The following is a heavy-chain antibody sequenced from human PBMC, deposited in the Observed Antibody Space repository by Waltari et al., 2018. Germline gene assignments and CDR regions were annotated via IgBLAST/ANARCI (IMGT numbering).Heavy chain of an antibody. Sequence: QVQLQESGPGLVKPSETLSLTCTVSGYSISSGYYWGWIRQPPGKGLEWIGSIYHSGSTYYNPSLKSRVTISVDTSKNQFSLKLSSVTAADTAVYYCAGETTVTTRGFQHWGQGTLVTVSS. CDR1: GYSISSGYY. J-gene: IGHJ1*01. V-gene: IGHV4-38-2*02. D-gene: IGHD4-17*01. CDR3: AGETTVTTRGFQH. CDR2: IYHSGST.